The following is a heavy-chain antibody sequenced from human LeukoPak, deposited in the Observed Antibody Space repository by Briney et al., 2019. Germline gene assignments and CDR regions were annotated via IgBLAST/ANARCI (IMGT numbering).Heavy chain of an antibody. J-gene: IGHJ5*02. Sequence: ASAKVSCKASGYTFTGYYMHWVRQAPGQGLEWMGWINPNSGGTNYAQKFQGRVTMTRDTSISTAYMELSRLRSDDTAVYYCARGIAAKMGWFDPWGQGTLVTVSS. CDR2: INPNSGGT. CDR1: GYTFTGYY. V-gene: IGHV1-2*02. D-gene: IGHD6-13*01. CDR3: ARGIAAKMGWFDP.